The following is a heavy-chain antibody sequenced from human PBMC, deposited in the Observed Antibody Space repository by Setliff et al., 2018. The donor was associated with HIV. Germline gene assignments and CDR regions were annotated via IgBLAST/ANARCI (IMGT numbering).Heavy chain of an antibody. Sequence: ASVKVSCKASGFTFTRYAIHWVRQAPGQGLEWMGWISAYNGNTNYAQKLQGRVTMTTDTSTSTAYRELRSLRSDDTAVYYCARSDSSGYYKDWFDPWGQGTLVTVSS. J-gene: IGHJ5*02. CDR1: GFTFTRYA. V-gene: IGHV1-18*01. CDR2: ISAYNGNT. CDR3: ARSDSSGYYKDWFDP. D-gene: IGHD3-22*01.